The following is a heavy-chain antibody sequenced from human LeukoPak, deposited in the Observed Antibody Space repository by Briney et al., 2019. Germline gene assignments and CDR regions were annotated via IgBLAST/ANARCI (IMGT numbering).Heavy chain of an antibody. Sequence: SETLSLTCTVSGDFITAYYWSWIRQPPGKGLEWVGYVYYTGSTEYNPSLRSRVTISLDLSKHQFSLNLTSVTAADTAVYHCASNTGTVFDYWGQGALVTVSS. CDR2: VYYTGST. CDR3: ASNTGTVFDY. J-gene: IGHJ4*02. V-gene: IGHV4-59*01. CDR1: GDFITAYY. D-gene: IGHD7-27*01.